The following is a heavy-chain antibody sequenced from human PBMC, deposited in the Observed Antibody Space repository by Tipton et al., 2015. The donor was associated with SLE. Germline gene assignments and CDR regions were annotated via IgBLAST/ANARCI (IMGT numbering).Heavy chain of an antibody. Sequence: TLSLTCTVSGGSISSGSYYWSWIRQPPGKGLEWIGYIYYSGSTHYNPSPKSRVTISVDASKNQFSLKLSSVTAADTAVYYCARGATEDAFDIWGQGTMVTVSS. CDR2: IYYSGST. V-gene: IGHV4-61*01. CDR3: ARGATEDAFDI. CDR1: GGSISSGSYY. J-gene: IGHJ3*02.